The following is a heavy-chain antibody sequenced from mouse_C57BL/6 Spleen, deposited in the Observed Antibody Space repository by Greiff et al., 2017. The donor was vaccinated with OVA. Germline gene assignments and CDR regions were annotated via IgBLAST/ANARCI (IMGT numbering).Heavy chain of an antibody. CDR2: ITHSGET. CDR3: AGDIGDGYYGGLAY. V-gene: IGHV12-3*01. Sequence: VQLVESGPGLVKPSQSLFLTCSITGFPITSGYYWIWIRQSPGKPLEWMGYITHSGETFYNPSLQSPISITRETSKNQFFLQLNSVTTEDTAMYYCAGDIGDGYYGGLAYWGQGTLVTVSA. J-gene: IGHJ3*01. D-gene: IGHD2-3*01. CDR1: GFPITSGYY.